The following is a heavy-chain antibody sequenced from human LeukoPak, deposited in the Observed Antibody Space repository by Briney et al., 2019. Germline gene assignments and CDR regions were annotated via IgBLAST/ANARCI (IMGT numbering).Heavy chain of an antibody. CDR3: ARAMVRGVIIRTSNFDY. D-gene: IGHD3-10*01. J-gene: IGHJ4*02. Sequence: GQSLRLSWAASGFTFSSYWMSWVRQAPGKGREWEANIKQDGSEKYYVGSVKGRLTISRDNAKNSLYLQMNSLRAEVTAVYYCARAMVRGVIIRTSNFDYWGQGTLVSVSS. CDR1: GFTFSSYW. V-gene: IGHV3-7*05. CDR2: IKQDGSEK.